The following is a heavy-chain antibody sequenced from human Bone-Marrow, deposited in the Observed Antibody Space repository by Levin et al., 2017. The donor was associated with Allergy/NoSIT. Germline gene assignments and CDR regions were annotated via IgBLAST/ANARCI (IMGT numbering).Heavy chain of an antibody. CDR1: GFLFNSYG. J-gene: IGHJ6*03. CDR2: IWLDGTKQ. CDR3: AKERTRELYRGNYYDYHYMEV. Sequence: GESLKISCAGSGFLFNSYGMHWVRQAPGKGLEWVAAIWLDGTKQFYAESVQGRFTVSRDNSKNTLELQMNGLRVEDTAVYYCAKERTRELYRGNYYDYHYMEVWGKGATVIVSS. D-gene: IGHD3-10*01. V-gene: IGHV3-33*06.